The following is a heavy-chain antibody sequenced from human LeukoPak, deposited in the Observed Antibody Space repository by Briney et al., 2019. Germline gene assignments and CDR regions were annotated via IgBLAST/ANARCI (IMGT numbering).Heavy chain of an antibody. V-gene: IGHV1-2*02. CDR2: INPNNGGA. D-gene: IGHD6-19*01. CDR1: GYTFTGYY. J-gene: IGHJ4*02. CDR3: ARDQDIAVAGTFDY. Sequence: ASVKVSCKASGYTFTGYYMHWVRQAPGQGLEWMGWINPNNGGANYAQNFQGRVTMTRDTSISTAYMEPSRLRADDTAVYYCARDQDIAVAGTFDYWGQGTLVSVSS.